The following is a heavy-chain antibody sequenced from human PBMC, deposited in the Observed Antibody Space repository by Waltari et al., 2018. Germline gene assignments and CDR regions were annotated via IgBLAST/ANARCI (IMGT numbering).Heavy chain of an antibody. CDR1: GGTFSSYA. CDR3: ARGVNHYAGFDY. Sequence: QVQLVQSGAEVKKPGSSVKVSCKASGGTFSSYAISWLRQAPGQGLEWMGGIIPIFSTATYEQKSQVMVTITADESTRTAYMELSSMRSEDTAVYYCARGVNHYAGFDYWGQGTLVTVSS. CDR2: IIPIFSTA. J-gene: IGHJ4*02. V-gene: IGHV1-69*13. D-gene: IGHD3-16*01.